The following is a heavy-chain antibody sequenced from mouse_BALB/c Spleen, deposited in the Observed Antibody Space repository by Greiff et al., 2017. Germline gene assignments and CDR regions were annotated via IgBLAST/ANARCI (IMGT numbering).Heavy chain of an antibody. CDR3: AREGYDGYPYYAMDY. V-gene: IGHV2-9*02. J-gene: IGHJ4*01. CDR1: GFSLTSYG. Sequence: QVQLKESGPGLVAPSQSLSITCTVSGFSLTSYGVHWVRQPPGKGLEWLGVIWAGGSTNYNSALMSRLSISKDNSKSQVFLKMNSLQTDDTAMYYCAREGYDGYPYYAMDYWGQGTSVTVSS. CDR2: IWAGGST. D-gene: IGHD2-3*01.